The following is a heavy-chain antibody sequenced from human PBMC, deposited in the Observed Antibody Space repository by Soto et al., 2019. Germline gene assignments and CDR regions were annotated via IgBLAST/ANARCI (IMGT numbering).Heavy chain of an antibody. CDR3: ARVFISSGYYDPGYFDY. D-gene: IGHD3-22*01. CDR2: MNPNSGNT. CDR1: GYTFTSYD. J-gene: IGHJ4*02. Sequence: ASVKVSCKASGYTFTSYDINWVRQATGQGLEWMGWMNPNSGNTGYAQKFQGRVTMTMNTSISTAYMELNSLRAEDTAVYYCARVFISSGYYDPGYFDYWGQGTLVTVSS. V-gene: IGHV1-8*01.